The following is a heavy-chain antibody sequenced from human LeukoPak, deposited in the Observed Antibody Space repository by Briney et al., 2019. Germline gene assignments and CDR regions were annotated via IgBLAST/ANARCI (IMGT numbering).Heavy chain of an antibody. V-gene: IGHV4-34*01. J-gene: IGHJ5*02. CDR1: GGSFSGYY. Sequence: SETLSLTCAVYGGSFSGYYWSWIRQPPGKGLEWIGEINHSGSTNYNPSLKSRVTISVDTSKNQFSLKLRSVTAADTAVYYCARGRIVVVPAAMSFRRGWFDPWGQGTLVTVSS. CDR3: ARGRIVVVPAAMSFRRGWFDP. D-gene: IGHD2-2*01. CDR2: INHSGST.